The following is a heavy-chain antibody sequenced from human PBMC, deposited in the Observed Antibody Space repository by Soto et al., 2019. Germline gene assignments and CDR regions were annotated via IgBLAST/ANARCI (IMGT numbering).Heavy chain of an antibody. CDR1: GYTYTGYY. CDR2: INPSGGST. CDR3: AKGDGYNYFDY. J-gene: IGHJ4*02. Sequence: ASVKVCCKACGYTYTGYYMDWGLHAPEQGLEWMGIINPSGGSTSDAQKFQGRVTITADESTITAYMELSSLRSEDTAVYYCAKGDGYNYFDYWGQGTLVTVSS. V-gene: IGHV1-46*01. D-gene: IGHD5-12*01.